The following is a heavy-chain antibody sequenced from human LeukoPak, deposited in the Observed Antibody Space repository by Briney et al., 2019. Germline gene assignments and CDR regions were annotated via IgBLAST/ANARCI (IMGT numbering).Heavy chain of an antibody. J-gene: IGHJ5*02. V-gene: IGHV1-8*02. CDR2: MNPNSGNT. Sequence: ASVKVSCKASGYTFTSHYMYWVRQATGQGLEWMGWMNPNSGNTGYAQKFQGRVTMTRDTSISTAYMELSNLRSEDTAVYYCARMSYYDSSGDNWFDPWGQGTLVTVSS. CDR1: GYTFTSHY. D-gene: IGHD3-22*01. CDR3: ARMSYYDSSGDNWFDP.